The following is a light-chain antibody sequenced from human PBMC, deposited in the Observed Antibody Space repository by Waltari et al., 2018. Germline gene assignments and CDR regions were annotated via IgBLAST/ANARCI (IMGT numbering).Light chain of an antibody. CDR2: DVS. J-gene: IGLJ3*02. CDR1: ATDVGVYNY. Sequence: QSALTQPASVSGSPGQSITISCTGTATDVGVYNYVSWYQQHPGKAPNLIIFDVSSRPSGISNRLSGSKFGNTASLTISGVQPEDEADYYCCSFTSSSTWVFGGGTKLTVL. V-gene: IGLV2-14*03. CDR3: CSFTSSSTWV.